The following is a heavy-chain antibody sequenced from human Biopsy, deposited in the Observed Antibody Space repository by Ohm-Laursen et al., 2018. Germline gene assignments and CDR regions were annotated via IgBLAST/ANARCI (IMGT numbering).Heavy chain of an antibody. V-gene: IGHV4-39*01. CDR1: GGSVSSNTDY. CDR3: ARHPTGFWFDP. J-gene: IGHJ5*02. Sequence: SDTLSLTWPVSGGSVSSNTDYWAWLRQPPGKGLEWIGSIFYTGIIFYNPSLKSRVSIPVDTSKNQFSLDLNSVTASDTALYYCARHPTGFWFDPWGQGTLVSVSS. CDR2: IFYTGII.